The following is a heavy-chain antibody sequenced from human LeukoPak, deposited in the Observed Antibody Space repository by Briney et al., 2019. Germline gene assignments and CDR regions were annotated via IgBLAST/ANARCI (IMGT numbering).Heavy chain of an antibody. J-gene: IGHJ3*02. Sequence: GWSLRLPCAASAFTFSSYEMNWVRQAPGKGLEWVSYISSGSTIYYADSVKGRFTISRDNAKNSLYLQMNSLRAEDTAVYYCARVSGKQSSSWYAFDIWGQGTMVTVSS. CDR1: AFTFSSYE. V-gene: IGHV3-48*03. CDR2: ISSGSTI. D-gene: IGHD6-13*01. CDR3: ARVSGKQSSSWYAFDI.